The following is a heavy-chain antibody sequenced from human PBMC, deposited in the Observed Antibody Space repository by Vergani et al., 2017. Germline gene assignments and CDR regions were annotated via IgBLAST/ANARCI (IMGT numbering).Heavy chain of an antibody. J-gene: IGHJ4*02. Sequence: EVQLVESGGGLVKPGGSLRLSCAASGFTFSSYSMNWVRQAPGRGLEWVSSISSSSSYISYADSVKGRFTISRDNAKNSLYLKMNSLRAEDTAVYYCARDGDSSGYSDYWGQGTLVTVSS. CDR3: ARDGDSSGYSDY. D-gene: IGHD3-22*01. V-gene: IGHV3-21*01. CDR1: GFTFSSYS. CDR2: ISSSSSYI.